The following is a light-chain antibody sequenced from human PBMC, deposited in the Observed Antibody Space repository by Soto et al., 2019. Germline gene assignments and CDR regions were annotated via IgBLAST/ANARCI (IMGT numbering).Light chain of an antibody. CDR3: GTWDSNILV. Sequence: QSVLTQSSSASASLGSSVKLTCTLSSGHTSYIIAWHQQQPGKAHRYLLKLDISGSYNKGSGVPDCSSDSSSRADRYLTIFNVRYEDEADYHCGTWDSNILVFGGGTKLTVL. CDR2: LDISGSY. V-gene: IGLV4-60*02. CDR1: SGHTSYI. J-gene: IGLJ2*01.